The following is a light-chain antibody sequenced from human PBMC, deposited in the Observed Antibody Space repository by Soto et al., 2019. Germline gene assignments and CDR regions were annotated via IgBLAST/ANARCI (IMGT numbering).Light chain of an antibody. Sequence: QSALTQPASVSGSPGQSMTISCTGDSSDVGSGNFVSWFQQHPGKAPKLMIYEVTNRPSGVSYRFSGSKSGNTASLTISGLQAEDAADYYCSSFTTTNTWVFGGGTKLTVL. V-gene: IGLV2-14*01. CDR1: SSDVGSGNF. CDR3: SSFTTTNTWV. CDR2: EVT. J-gene: IGLJ3*02.